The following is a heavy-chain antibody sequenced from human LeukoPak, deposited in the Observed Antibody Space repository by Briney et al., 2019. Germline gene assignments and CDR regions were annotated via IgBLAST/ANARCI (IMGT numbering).Heavy chain of an antibody. CDR2: INPNSGGT. D-gene: IGHD3-22*01. CDR3: ASDLIYYYDSSGYYYALDY. J-gene: IGHJ4*02. Sequence: ASVKVSCTASGYTFTGYYMHWVRQAPGQGLEWMGWINPNSGGTNYAQKFQGRVTMTRDTSISTAYMELSRLRSDDTAVYYCASDLIYYYDSSGYYYALDYWGQGTLVTVSS. CDR1: GYTFTGYY. V-gene: IGHV1-2*02.